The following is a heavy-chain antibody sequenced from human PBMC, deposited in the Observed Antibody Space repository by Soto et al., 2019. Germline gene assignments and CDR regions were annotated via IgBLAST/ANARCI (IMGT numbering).Heavy chain of an antibody. J-gene: IGHJ6*02. CDR1: GYSFTSYW. CDR3: ARYAGSTGYYYYYGMDV. D-gene: IGHD1-26*01. Sequence: GESLKISCKGSGYSFTSYWIGWVRQMPGEGLEWMGIIYPGDSDTRYSPSFQGQVTISADKSISTAYLQWSSLKASDTAMYYCARYAGSTGYYYYYGMDVWGQGTTVTVSS. V-gene: IGHV5-51*01. CDR2: IYPGDSDT.